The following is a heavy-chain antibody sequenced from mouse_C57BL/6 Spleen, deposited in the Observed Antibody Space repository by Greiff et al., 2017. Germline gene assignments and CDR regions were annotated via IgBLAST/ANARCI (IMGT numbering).Heavy chain of an antibody. D-gene: IGHD2-10*01. V-gene: IGHV1-26*01. Sequence: VQLQQSGPELVKPGASVKISCKASGYTFTDYYMNWVKQSHGKSLEWIGDINPNNGGTSYNQKFKGKATLTVDKSSSTAYMELRSLTSEDSAVYYCATYSPYYAMDYWGQGTSVTVSS. CDR2: INPNNGGT. CDR1: GYTFTDYY. J-gene: IGHJ4*01. CDR3: ATYSPYYAMDY.